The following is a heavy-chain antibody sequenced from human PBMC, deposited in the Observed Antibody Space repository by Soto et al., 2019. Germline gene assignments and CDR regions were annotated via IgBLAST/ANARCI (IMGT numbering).Heavy chain of an antibody. D-gene: IGHD2-15*01. J-gene: IGHJ4*02. CDR3: ARHTPAISISDH. CDR1: GGSISSRNW. CDR2: IYYSGST. Sequence: SETLSLTCAVSGGSISSRNWWSWVRQPPGKGLEWIGSIYYSGSTYYNPSLKSRVTISVDTSKNQFSLKLSSVTAADTAVYYCARHTPAISISDHWGQGTLVTVSS. V-gene: IGHV4-39*01.